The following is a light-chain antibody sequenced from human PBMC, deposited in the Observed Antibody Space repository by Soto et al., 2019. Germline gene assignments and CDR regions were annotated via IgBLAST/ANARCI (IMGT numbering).Light chain of an antibody. CDR2: SNN. CDR3: ASWDDSLNGVV. Sequence: QSVLTQPPSASGTPGQRVTISCSGSSSNIGSNTVNWYQQLPGTAPKLLIYSNNQRPSEVPVRFSGSKSGTSASLAISGLQSEDETDYYCASWDDSLNGVVFGGGTKLTVL. J-gene: IGLJ2*01. CDR1: SSNIGSNT. V-gene: IGLV1-44*01.